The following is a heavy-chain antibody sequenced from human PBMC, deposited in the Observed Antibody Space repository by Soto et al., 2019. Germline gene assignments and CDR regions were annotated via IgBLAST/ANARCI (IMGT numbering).Heavy chain of an antibody. D-gene: IGHD6-19*01. CDR1: GFSLSNARMG. J-gene: IGHJ4*02. Sequence: VSCPTLVNPTETLTLPCTVSGFSLSNARMGVSWIRQPPGKALEWLAHIFSNDEKSYSTSLKSRLTISKDTSKSQVVLTMTNMDPVDTATYYCAAGTSGWYFGDYWGQGTTVTFYS. V-gene: IGHV2-26*01. CDR3: AAGTSGWYFGDY. CDR2: IFSNDEK.